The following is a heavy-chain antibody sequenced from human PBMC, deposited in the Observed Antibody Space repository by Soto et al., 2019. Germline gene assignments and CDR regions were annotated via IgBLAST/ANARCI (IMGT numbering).Heavy chain of an antibody. CDR3: AAGLAHYYYGMDV. CDR2: INPNSGGT. V-gene: IGHV1-2*04. D-gene: IGHD3-10*01. Sequence: ASVKVSCKASGYTFTGYYMHWVRQAPGQGLEWMGWINPNSGGTNYAQKFQGWVTMTRDTSISTAYMELSRLRSDDTAVYYCAAGLAHYYYGMDVWGQGTTVTVSS. J-gene: IGHJ6*02. CDR1: GYTFTGYY.